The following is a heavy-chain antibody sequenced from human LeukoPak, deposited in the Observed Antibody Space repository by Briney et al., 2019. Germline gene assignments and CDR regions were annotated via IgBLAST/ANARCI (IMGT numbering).Heavy chain of an antibody. V-gene: IGHV4-34*01. CDR1: GGPFSGYY. D-gene: IGHD3-3*01. CDR2: INHSGST. CDR3: ATQPQKTYYDFWSGYYSY. J-gene: IGHJ4*02. Sequence: PSETLSLTCAVYGGPFSGYYWSWIRQPPGKGLEWIGEINHSGSTNYNPSLRSRVTISVDTSKNQFSLKLSSVTAADTAVYYCATQPQKTYYDFWSGYYSYWGQGTLVTVSS.